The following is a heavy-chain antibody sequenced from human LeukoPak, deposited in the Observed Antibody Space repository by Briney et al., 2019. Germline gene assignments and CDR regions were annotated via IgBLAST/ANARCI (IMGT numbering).Heavy chain of an antibody. CDR3: ARGIVGGFNPGAY. D-gene: IGHD1-14*01. J-gene: IGHJ4*02. CDR2: IHRSGST. CDR1: LDSTTSNF. V-gene: IGHV4-59*12. Sequence: SETLSLTCTVSLDSTTSNFWSWIRQPPGKGLEWIGEIHRSGSTNYNPSLQSRVTISIDRSKNQIALELTSVTAAATAVYYCARGIVGGFNPGAYWGQGTLVTVSS.